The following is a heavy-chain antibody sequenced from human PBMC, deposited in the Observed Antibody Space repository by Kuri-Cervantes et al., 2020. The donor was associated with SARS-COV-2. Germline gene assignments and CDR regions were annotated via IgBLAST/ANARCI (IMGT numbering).Heavy chain of an antibody. D-gene: IGHD2-21*01. CDR2: ISAYNGNT. Sequence: ASVKVSCKASGYTFTSYDINWVRQATGQGLEWMGWISAYNGNTNYAQKLQGRVTMTTDTSTSTAYMELRSLRSDDTAVYYCARAPYCGGDCYGGPDYWGQGTLVTVSS. V-gene: IGHV1-18*01. CDR1: GYTFTSYD. J-gene: IGHJ4*02. CDR3: ARAPYCGGDCYGGPDY.